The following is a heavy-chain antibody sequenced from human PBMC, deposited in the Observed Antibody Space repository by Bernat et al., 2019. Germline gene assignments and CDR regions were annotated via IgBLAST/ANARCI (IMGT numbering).Heavy chain of an antibody. D-gene: IGHD5-12*01. CDR3: ALFHSGAYSGYDVIDY. J-gene: IGHJ4*02. CDR1: GYSFTSYW. Sequence: EVQLVQSGAEVKKPGESLKISCKGSGYSFTSYWIGWVRQMPGKGLEWMGIIYPGDSDTRYSPSFQGQVTISADKSISTAYLQWSSLKASDTAMYYCALFHSGAYSGYDVIDYWGQGTLVTVSS. V-gene: IGHV5-51*03. CDR2: IYPGDSDT.